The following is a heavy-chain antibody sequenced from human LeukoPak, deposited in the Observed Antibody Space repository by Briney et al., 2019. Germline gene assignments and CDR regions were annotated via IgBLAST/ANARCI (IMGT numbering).Heavy chain of an antibody. Sequence: PSETLSLTCTVSGGGSISNYYWNWIRQSPRKGLEWIGNVYYSGSTNYNPSLQSRVTISVDTSKAQFSLWLSSVTAADTAIYYCARSPQDYYDRGDYIVTWYFDLWGRGTLVTVSS. D-gene: IGHD3-22*01. J-gene: IGHJ2*01. CDR2: VYYSGST. CDR1: GGGSISNYY. CDR3: ARSPQDYYDRGDYIVTWYFDL. V-gene: IGHV4-59*01.